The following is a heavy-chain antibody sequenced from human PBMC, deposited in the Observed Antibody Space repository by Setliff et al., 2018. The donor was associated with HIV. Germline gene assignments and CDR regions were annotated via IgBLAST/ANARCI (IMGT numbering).Heavy chain of an antibody. V-gene: IGHV3-30*02. CDR3: AKGGYYDFWSGYYTDDAFDI. CDR1: GLTFSSYG. D-gene: IGHD3-3*01. CDR2: IRYDGSNK. J-gene: IGHJ3*02. Sequence: GESLKISCAASGLTFSSYGMHWVRQAPGKGLEWVAVIRYDGSNKYYADSVKGRFAISRDNSKNTLYLQMNSLRAEDTAVYYCAKGGYYDFWSGYYTDDAFDIWGQGTMVTVSS.